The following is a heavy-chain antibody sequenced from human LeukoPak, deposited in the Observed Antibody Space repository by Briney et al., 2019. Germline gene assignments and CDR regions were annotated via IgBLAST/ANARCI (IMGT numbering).Heavy chain of an antibody. D-gene: IGHD4-17*01. CDR2: IIPIFGTA. V-gene: IGHV1-69*05. Sequence: SVKVSCKASRGTFSSYAISWVRQAPGQGLEWMGGIIPIFGTANYAQKFQGRVTITTDESTSTAYMELSSLRSEDTAVYYCARALYGDYVIRFDYWGQGTLVTVSS. CDR3: ARALYGDYVIRFDY. CDR1: RGTFSSYA. J-gene: IGHJ4*02.